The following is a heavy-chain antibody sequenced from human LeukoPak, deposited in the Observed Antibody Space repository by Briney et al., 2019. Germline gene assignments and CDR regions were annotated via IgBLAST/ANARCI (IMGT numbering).Heavy chain of an antibody. CDR2: IVVGSGNT. Sequence: ASVKVSCKASGFTFTSSAMQWVRQARGQRLVWIGWIVVGSGNTNYAQKFQERVTITRDMSTSRAYMELSSLRSEDTAVYYCAAVQVGANYYFDYWGQGTLVTVSS. V-gene: IGHV1-58*02. J-gene: IGHJ4*02. CDR1: GFTFTSSA. D-gene: IGHD1-26*01. CDR3: AAVQVGANYYFDY.